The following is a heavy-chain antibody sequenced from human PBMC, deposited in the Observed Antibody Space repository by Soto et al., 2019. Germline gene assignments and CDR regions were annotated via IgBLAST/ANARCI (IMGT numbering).Heavy chain of an antibody. J-gene: IGHJ4*02. CDR1: GFTFSSYG. V-gene: IGHV3-30*18. CDR2: ISYDGSNK. Sequence: QVQLVESGGGVVQPGRSLRLSCAASGFTFSSYGMHWVRQAPGKGLEWVAVISYDGSNKYYADSVKGRFTNSRDNSKNTLYLQMNSLRAEDTAVYYCAKAGSSGTPWGYFDYWGQGTLVTVSP. CDR3: AKAGSSGTPWGYFDY. D-gene: IGHD6-19*01.